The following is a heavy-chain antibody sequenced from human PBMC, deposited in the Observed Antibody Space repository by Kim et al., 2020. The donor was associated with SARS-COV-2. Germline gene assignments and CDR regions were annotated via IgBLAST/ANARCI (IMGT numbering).Heavy chain of an antibody. V-gene: IGHV3-21*01. CDR2: ISSSSSYI. J-gene: IGHJ4*02. CDR1: GFTFSSYS. CDR3: ALRLGENDVASDY. D-gene: IGHD3-16*01. Sequence: GGSLRLSCAASGFTFSSYSMNWVRQAPGKGLEWVSSISSSSSYIYYADSVKGRFTISRDNAKNSLYLQMNSLRAEDTAVYYCALRLGENDVASDYWGQGTLVTVSS.